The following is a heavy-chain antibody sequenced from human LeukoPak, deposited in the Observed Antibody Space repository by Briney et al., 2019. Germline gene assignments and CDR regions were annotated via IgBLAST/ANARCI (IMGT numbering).Heavy chain of an antibody. CDR1: GGTFSCYA. CDR3: AREIAAAGMGLDY. J-gene: IGHJ4*02. V-gene: IGHV1-69*13. CDR2: IIPIFGTA. D-gene: IGHD6-13*01. Sequence: SVKVSCKASGGTFSCYAISWVRQAPGQGLEWMGGIIPIFGTANYAQKFQGRVTITADESTSTAYMELSSLRSEDTAVYYCAREIAAAGMGLDYWGQGTLVTVSS.